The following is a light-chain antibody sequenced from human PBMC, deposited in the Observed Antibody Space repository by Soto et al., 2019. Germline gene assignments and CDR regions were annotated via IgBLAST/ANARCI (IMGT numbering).Light chain of an antibody. J-gene: IGKJ3*01. Sequence: AIQMTQSPSSLSASVGERVTITCRASQGIRNHLAWYQQKPGKAPELLIYAASDLQSGVPSRFSGSGSGTDITLTISSLQPEDFATYYCLQDYDYPFTFGPGTKVHI. CDR1: QGIRNH. CDR3: LQDYDYPFT. CDR2: AAS. V-gene: IGKV1-6*01.